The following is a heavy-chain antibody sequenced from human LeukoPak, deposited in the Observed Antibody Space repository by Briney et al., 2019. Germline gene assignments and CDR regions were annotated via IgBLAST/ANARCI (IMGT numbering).Heavy chain of an antibody. Sequence: GASVKVSCKASGGTFSSYAISWVRQAPGQGLEWMGGIIPIFGTANYAQKFRGRVTITADKSTSTAYMELSSLRSEDTAVYYCATQYGSGSYPWGQGTLVTVSS. CDR2: IIPIFGTA. CDR3: ATQYGSGSYP. J-gene: IGHJ5*02. CDR1: GGTFSSYA. V-gene: IGHV1-69*06. D-gene: IGHD3-10*01.